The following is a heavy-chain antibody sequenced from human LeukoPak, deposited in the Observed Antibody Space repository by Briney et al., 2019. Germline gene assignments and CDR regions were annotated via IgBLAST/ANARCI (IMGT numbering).Heavy chain of an antibody. V-gene: IGHV3-11*01. D-gene: IGHD6-19*01. CDR1: GFTFSDYF. CDR3: ARGLMETVPGTPFDY. CDR2: ISNTGTTI. Sequence: KSGGSLRLSCAASGFTFSDYFMSWIRQAPGKGLEWLSYISNTGTTIYYADSVKGRFAISRDNAKNSLYLQMNSLRAEDTAIYYCARGLMETVPGTPFDYWGQGTLVIVSS. J-gene: IGHJ4*02.